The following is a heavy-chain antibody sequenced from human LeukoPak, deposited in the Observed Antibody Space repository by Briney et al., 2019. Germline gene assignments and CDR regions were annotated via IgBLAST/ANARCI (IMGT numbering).Heavy chain of an antibody. V-gene: IGHV5-51*01. CDR2: IYPGDSDT. CDR1: GYSFTSYW. CDR3: AGSQLLSPYYYYYYYMDV. J-gene: IGHJ6*03. Sequence: GESLKISCKGSGYSFTSYWIGWVRQMPGKGLEWMGIIYPGDSDTRYSPSFQGQVTISADKSISTAYLQWSSLKASDTAMYYCAGSQLLSPYYYYYYYMDVWGKGTTVTVSS. D-gene: IGHD2-21*02.